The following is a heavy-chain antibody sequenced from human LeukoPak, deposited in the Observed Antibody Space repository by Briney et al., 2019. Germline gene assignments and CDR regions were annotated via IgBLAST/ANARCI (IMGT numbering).Heavy chain of an antibody. CDR1: GFTFSSYE. J-gene: IGHJ5*02. CDR3: TTDRGYGDYVSAWFDP. CDR2: ISSSGSTI. D-gene: IGHD4-17*01. Sequence: PGGSLRLSCAASGFTFSSYEMNWVRQAPGKGLEWVSYISSSGSTIYYADSVKGRFTISRDNATNSLYLQMNSLRAEDTAVYYCTTDRGYGDYVSAWFDPWGQGALVTVSS. V-gene: IGHV3-48*03.